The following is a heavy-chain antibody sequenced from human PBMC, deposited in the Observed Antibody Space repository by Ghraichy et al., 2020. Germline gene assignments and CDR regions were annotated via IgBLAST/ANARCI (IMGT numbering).Heavy chain of an antibody. V-gene: IGHV4-38-2*02. CDR2: IYHSGST. CDR3: ARDPMEDYGSPHDY. Sequence: SETLSLTCTVSGYSISSGYYWGWIRQPPGKGLEWIGSIYHSGSTYYNPSLKSRVTISVDTSKNQFSLKLSSVTAADTAVYYCARDPMEDYGSPHDYWGQGTLVTVSS. J-gene: IGHJ4*02. D-gene: IGHD3-10*01. CDR1: GYSISSGYY.